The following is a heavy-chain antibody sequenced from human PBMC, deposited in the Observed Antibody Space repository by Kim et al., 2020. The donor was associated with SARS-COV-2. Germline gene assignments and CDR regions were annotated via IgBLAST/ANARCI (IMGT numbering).Heavy chain of an antibody. CDR1: GFTFSSYG. J-gene: IGHJ4*02. Sequence: GGSLRLSCAASGFTFSSYGMHWVRQAPGKGLEWVAVISYDGSNKYYADSVKGRFTISRDNSKNTLYLQMNSLRAEDTAVYYCAKPTGYVNTFFDYWGQGTLVTVSS. CDR3: AKPTGYVNTFFDY. V-gene: IGHV3-30*18. CDR2: ISYDGSNK. D-gene: IGHD3-16*01.